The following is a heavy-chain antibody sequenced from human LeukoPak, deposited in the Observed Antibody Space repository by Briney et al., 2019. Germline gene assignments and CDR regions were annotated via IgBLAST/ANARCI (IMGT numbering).Heavy chain of an antibody. D-gene: IGHD4-17*01. CDR2: INPHSGKT. V-gene: IGHV1-8*02. Sequence: GASVKVSCKASGGTFSSYAISWVRQAPGQGLEWMGWINPHSGKTGYAQKFQGRVTMTTDTSANTAYMDLSSLRSEDTAVYYCARLSSHYGDYKVDPWGQGTLVTVSS. CDR1: GGTFSSYA. J-gene: IGHJ5*02. CDR3: ARLSSHYGDYKVDP.